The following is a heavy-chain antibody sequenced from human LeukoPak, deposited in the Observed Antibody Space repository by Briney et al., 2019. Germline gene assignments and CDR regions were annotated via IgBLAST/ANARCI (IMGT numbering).Heavy chain of an antibody. Sequence: SETLSLTCAVSGYSISSGYYWGWIRQPPGKGLEWIGSIYHSGCTYYNPSLKSRVTISVDTSKNQFSLKLSSVTAADTAVYYCARLVPAAILDYWGQGTLVTVSS. D-gene: IGHD2-2*02. CDR2: IYHSGCT. CDR1: GYSISSGYY. CDR3: ARLVPAAILDY. J-gene: IGHJ4*02. V-gene: IGHV4-38-2*01.